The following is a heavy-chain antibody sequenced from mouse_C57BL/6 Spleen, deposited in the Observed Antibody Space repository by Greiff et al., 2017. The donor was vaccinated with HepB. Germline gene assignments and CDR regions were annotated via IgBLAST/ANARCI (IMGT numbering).Heavy chain of an antibody. J-gene: IGHJ3*01. Sequence: EVQRVESGPELVKPGASVKISCKASGYSFTGYYMNWVKQSPEKSLEWIGEINPSTGGTTYNQKFKAKATLTVDKSSSTAYMQLKSLTSEDSAVYYCARWGSSGFSWFAYWGQGTLVTVSA. CDR1: GYSFTGYY. CDR2: INPSTGGT. D-gene: IGHD3-2*02. CDR3: ARWGSSGFSWFAY. V-gene: IGHV1-42*01.